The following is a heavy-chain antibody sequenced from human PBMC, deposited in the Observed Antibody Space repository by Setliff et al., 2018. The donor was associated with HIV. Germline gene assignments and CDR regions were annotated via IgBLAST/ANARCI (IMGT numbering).Heavy chain of an antibody. CDR1: GESLSDYY. CDR2: INHNKSS. D-gene: IGHD2-8*01. V-gene: IGHV4-34*01. CDR3: ARSFGNGNSRLGN. J-gene: IGHJ4*02. Sequence: SETLSLTCAVYGESLSDYYWSWIRQPPGKGLEWIGEINHNKSSDYNPSLKSRVTMSVDTSKNQFSLKVKSVTAADTAVYYCARSFGNGNSRLGNWGQGTLVTVSS.